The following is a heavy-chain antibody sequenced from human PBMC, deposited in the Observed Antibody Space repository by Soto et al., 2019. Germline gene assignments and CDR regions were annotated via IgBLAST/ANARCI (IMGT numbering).Heavy chain of an antibody. V-gene: IGHV3-30*18. D-gene: IGHD2-15*01. Sequence: PGGSLRLSCAASGFTFSSYDMHWVRQAPGKGLEWVTVISYEGSNKYYADSVKGRFTISRDNSKNTLYLQMNSLRAEDTAVYYCAKGIAYCSGGSCYSNRFNWFDPWGQGTLVTVSS. CDR1: GFTFSSYD. J-gene: IGHJ5*02. CDR2: ISYEGSNK. CDR3: AKGIAYCSGGSCYSNRFNWFDP.